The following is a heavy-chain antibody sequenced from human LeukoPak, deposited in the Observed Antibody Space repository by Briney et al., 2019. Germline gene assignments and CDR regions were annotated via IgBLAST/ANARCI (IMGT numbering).Heavy chain of an antibody. D-gene: IGHD2-2*01. V-gene: IGHV4-30-2*01. J-gene: IGHJ3*02. Sequence: PSQTLSLTCTVSGGSISSGGYYWSWIRQPPGKGLEWIGYIYHSGSTYYNPSLKSRVTISVDTSKNQFSLKLSSVTAADTAVYYCARARVPAAHDAFDIWGQGTMVTVSS. CDR2: IYHSGST. CDR3: ARARVPAAHDAFDI. CDR1: GGSISSGGYY.